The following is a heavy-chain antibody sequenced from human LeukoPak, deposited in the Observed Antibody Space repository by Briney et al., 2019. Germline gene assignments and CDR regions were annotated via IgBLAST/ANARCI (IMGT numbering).Heavy chain of an antibody. CDR3: ATPLDYYDSSGYHQGGD. CDR1: GFTFSSNY. J-gene: IGHJ4*02. V-gene: IGHV3-53*01. D-gene: IGHD3-22*01. Sequence: PGGYLRLSCAASGFTFSSNYMRWVRQAPGKGLEWVSVMYSGGNTYYADSVKGRFTISRDNSKNTLHLQMNSLRAEDTAVYFCATPLDYYDSSGYHQGGDWGQGTLVTVSS. CDR2: MYSGGNT.